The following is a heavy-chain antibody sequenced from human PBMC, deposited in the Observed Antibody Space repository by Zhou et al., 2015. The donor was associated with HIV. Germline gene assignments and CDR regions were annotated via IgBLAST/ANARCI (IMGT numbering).Heavy chain of an antibody. V-gene: IGHV3-74*02. Sequence: QLVQSGGGLVQPGGSLRLSCAASGFSISRYWMHWVRQVPGKGLVWVSRINEDGSTTNYADSVKGRFAISRDNAKNTLYLQMNSLRVEDTAVYYCARGALDFTFSDVWGQGTTVIVSS. CDR3: ARGALDFTFSDV. D-gene: IGHD3-9*01. J-gene: IGHJ6*02. CDR1: GFSISRYW. CDR2: INEDGSTT.